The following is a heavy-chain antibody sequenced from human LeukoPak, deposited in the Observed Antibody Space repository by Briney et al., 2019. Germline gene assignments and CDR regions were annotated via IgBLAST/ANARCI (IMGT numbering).Heavy chain of an antibody. CDR1: GGSISSGGYY. Sequence: SETLSLTCTVSGGSISSGGYYWSWIRQHPGKGLEWLGYIYYSWSTYYNPSLKSRVTISVDTSKNQFSLKLSSVTAADTAVYYCASVARGRYCSGGSCSNYWGQGTLVTVSS. D-gene: IGHD2-15*01. CDR2: IYYSWST. V-gene: IGHV4-31*03. J-gene: IGHJ4*02. CDR3: ASVARGRYCSGGSCSNY.